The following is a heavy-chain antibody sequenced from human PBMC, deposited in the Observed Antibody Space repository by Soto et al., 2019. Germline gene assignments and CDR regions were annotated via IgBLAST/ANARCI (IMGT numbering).Heavy chain of an antibody. CDR3: VRRGAVAGSQFDF. CDR1: GDSLNSGSFF. Sequence: QLQLQESGPGLVKPSETLSLTCTVSGDSLNSGSFFWGWIRQPPGKGLEWIGHIYFTGTTSYSPSRKSRVTMFVDTSKNKFSLRLTSVTAADTAVYYCVRRGAVAGSQFDFWGQGTLVNVSS. J-gene: IGHJ4*02. V-gene: IGHV4-39*01. CDR2: IYFTGTT. D-gene: IGHD6-19*01.